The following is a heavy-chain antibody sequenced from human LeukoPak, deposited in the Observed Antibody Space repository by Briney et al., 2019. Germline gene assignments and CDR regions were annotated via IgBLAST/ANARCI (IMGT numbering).Heavy chain of an antibody. Sequence: ASVKVSCKASGYTFTGYYMHWVRQAPGRGLEWMGWINPNSGGTNYAQKFQGRVTMTRDTSISTAYMELSRLRSDDTAVYYCARGIVVVPAAILGYFDYWGQGTLVTVSS. CDR2: INPNSGGT. J-gene: IGHJ4*02. CDR1: GYTFTGYY. CDR3: ARGIVVVPAAILGYFDY. D-gene: IGHD2-2*01. V-gene: IGHV1-2*02.